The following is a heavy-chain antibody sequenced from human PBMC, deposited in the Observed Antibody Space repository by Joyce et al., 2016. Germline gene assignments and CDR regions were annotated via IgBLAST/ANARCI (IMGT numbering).Heavy chain of an antibody. V-gene: IGHV5-10-1*01. D-gene: IGHD2-2*01. CDR3: AGVYCSSTSCFTGDAFDI. CDR2: IDPSDSYT. J-gene: IGHJ3*02. Sequence: EVQLVQSGAEVKKPGESLRISCKGSGYSFTSYWISWVRQMPGKGLEWMGRIDPSDSYTNYSPSFQGHVTSSADKSISTAYLQWSSLKASDTAMYYCAGVYCSSTSCFTGDAFDIWGQGTMVTVSS. CDR1: GYSFTSYW.